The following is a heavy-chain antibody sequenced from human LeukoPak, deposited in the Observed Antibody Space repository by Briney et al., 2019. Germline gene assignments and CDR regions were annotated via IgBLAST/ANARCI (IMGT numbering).Heavy chain of an antibody. V-gene: IGHV3-30*02. D-gene: IGHD6-6*01. J-gene: IGHJ4*02. Sequence: GGSLRLSCAASGFTFSSYGIHWVRQAPGKGLEWVAFIRYDGSNKYYADSVKGRFTISRDNSKNTLYLQMNSLRAEDTAVYYCAKVVSSSSSWGLDYWGQGTLVTVSS. CDR3: AKVVSSSSSWGLDY. CDR2: IRYDGSNK. CDR1: GFTFSSYG.